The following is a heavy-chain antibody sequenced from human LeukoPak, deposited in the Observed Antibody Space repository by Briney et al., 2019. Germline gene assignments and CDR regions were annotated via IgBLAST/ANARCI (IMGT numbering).Heavy chain of an antibody. CDR1: GFTVSSNY. CDR2: IYIGGST. Sequence: GGSLRLSCAASGFTVSSNYMSWVRQAPGKGLEWVSSIYIGGSTYYADSVKGRFTISRDNPNNTLYLQMHSLRAEDTAVYYCAREISRFGIWGQGTLVAVSS. V-gene: IGHV3-66*01. CDR3: AREISRFGI. J-gene: IGHJ4*02. D-gene: IGHD3-16*01.